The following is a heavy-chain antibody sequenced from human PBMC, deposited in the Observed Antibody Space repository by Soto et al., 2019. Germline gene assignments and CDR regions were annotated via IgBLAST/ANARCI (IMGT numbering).Heavy chain of an antibody. D-gene: IGHD6-6*01. Sequence: VQLVQSGAEVKKPGSSVKVSCKASGGTFSSYAMSWVRQAPGKGLEWVSAISGSGGSTYYADSVKGRFTISRDNSKNTLYLQMNSLRAEDTAVYYCAKDISSSYGFYFDYWGQGTLVTVSS. J-gene: IGHJ4*02. V-gene: IGHV3-23*04. CDR2: ISGSGGST. CDR3: AKDISSSYGFYFDY. CDR1: GGTFSSYA.